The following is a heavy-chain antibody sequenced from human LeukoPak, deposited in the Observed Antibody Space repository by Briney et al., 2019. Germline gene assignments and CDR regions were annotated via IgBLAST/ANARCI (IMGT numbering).Heavy chain of an antibody. CDR1: GHSFTSYW. CDR3: ASSPYYYDSSGYYDAFDI. CDR2: IYPGDSDT. Sequence: GESLKISCKGSGHSFTSYWIGWVRQMPGKGLEWMGIIYPGDSDTRYSPSFQGQVTISADKSISTAYLQWSSLKASDTAMYYCASSPYYYDSSGYYDAFDIWGQGTMVTVSS. J-gene: IGHJ3*02. V-gene: IGHV5-51*01. D-gene: IGHD3-22*01.